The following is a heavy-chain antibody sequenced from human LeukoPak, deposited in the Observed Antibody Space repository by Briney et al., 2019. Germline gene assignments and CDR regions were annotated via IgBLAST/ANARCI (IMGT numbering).Heavy chain of an antibody. CDR2: ISAYNGNT. CDR3: ARQRHYYGSGSLCDY. D-gene: IGHD3-10*01. Sequence: ASVTVSCKASGYTFTSYGISWVRQAPGQGLEWMGWISAYNGNTNYAQKLQGRVTMTTDTSTSTAYMELRSLRSDDTAVYYCARQRHYYGSGSLCDYWGQGTLVTVSS. V-gene: IGHV1-18*04. CDR1: GYTFTSYG. J-gene: IGHJ4*02.